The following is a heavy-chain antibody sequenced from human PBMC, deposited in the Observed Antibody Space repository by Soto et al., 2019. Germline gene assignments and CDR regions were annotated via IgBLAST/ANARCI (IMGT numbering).Heavy chain of an antibody. CDR2: IRSKANSYAT. J-gene: IGHJ4*02. D-gene: IGHD4-17*01. Sequence: EVQLVESGGGLVQPGGSLKLSCAASGFTFSGSAMHWVRQASGKGLEWVGRIRSKANSYATAYAASVKGRFTISRDDSKNTAYLQMNSLKTEDTAVYYCTSLYGDYEGDYWGQGTLVTVSS. CDR1: GFTFSGSA. CDR3: TSLYGDYEGDY. V-gene: IGHV3-73*02.